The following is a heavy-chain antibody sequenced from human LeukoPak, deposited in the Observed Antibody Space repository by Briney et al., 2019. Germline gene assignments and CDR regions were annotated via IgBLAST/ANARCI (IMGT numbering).Heavy chain of an antibody. CDR3: ARERVIAHYYYYYYVDV. Sequence: PSETLSLTCTVSGGSISSYYWSWIRQPPGKGLEWIGYIYYSGSTNYNPSLKSRVTISVDTSKNQFSLKLSSVTAADTAVYYCARERVIAHYYYYYYVDVWGKGTTVTVSS. D-gene: IGHD2-21*01. CDR2: IYYSGST. J-gene: IGHJ6*03. V-gene: IGHV4-59*01. CDR1: GGSISSYY.